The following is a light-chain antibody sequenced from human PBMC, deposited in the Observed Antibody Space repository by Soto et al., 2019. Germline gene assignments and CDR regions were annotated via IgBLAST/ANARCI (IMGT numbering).Light chain of an antibody. Sequence: IVMTQSTDSLAVSLGERATINCKSSPSVLNRSTNKNNIAWYQHKTRKPPKLLIYWASTRQSGVPDRFSGIASRTDFTLTSSTLQAEDVALYSWQQYYSTPPLSFGGGTRVEIK. J-gene: IGKJ4*01. CDR2: WAS. V-gene: IGKV4-1*01. CDR1: PSVLNRSTNKNN. CDR3: QQYYSTPPLS.